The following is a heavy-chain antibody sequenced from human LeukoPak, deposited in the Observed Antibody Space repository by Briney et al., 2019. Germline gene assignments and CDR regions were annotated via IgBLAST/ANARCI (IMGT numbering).Heavy chain of an antibody. CDR1: GFTFSSYW. Sequence: GGSLRLSCAASGFTFSSYWMHWVRQAPGKGLVWVSRINSDGSSTSYADSVKGRFTISRDNAKNTLYLQMNSLRAEDTAVYYCARDLGYYDFWSGPFYYYYYMDVWGKGTTVTVSS. V-gene: IGHV3-74*01. D-gene: IGHD3-3*01. J-gene: IGHJ6*03. CDR3: ARDLGYYDFWSGPFYYYYYMDV. CDR2: INSDGSST.